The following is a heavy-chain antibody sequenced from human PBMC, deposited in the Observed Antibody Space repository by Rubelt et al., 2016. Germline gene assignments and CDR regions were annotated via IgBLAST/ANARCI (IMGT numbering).Heavy chain of an antibody. CDR2: IYWDDDK. J-gene: IGHJ5*02. CDR1: GFSLSTSAVG. D-gene: IGHD2-15*01. Sequence: QITLKESGPTLVKPTETLTLTCTFSGFSLSTSAVGVAWIRQPPGRALWWLALIYWDDDKRYSPSLSNRFTITKETSKIQVVLTMTNVDPVDTATDYGAKAYWRGGSCDPSAVVGACGQGTLVTGSS. V-gene: IGHV2-5*02. CDR3: AKAYWRGGSCDPSAVVGA.